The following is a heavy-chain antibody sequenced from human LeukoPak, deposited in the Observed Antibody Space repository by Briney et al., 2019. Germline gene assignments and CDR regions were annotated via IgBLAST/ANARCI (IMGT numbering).Heavy chain of an antibody. CDR1: GYTFTGYY. D-gene: IGHD2-15*01. CDR2: INPNSGGT. CDR3: ARGGIGVAAATHLFDY. V-gene: IGHV1-2*04. Sequence: ASVKVSCKASGYTFTGYYMHWVRQAPGQGLEWMGWINPNSGGTNYAQKFQGWVTMTRDTSISTAYMELSRLGSDDTAVYYCARGGIGVAAATHLFDYWGQGTLVTVSS. J-gene: IGHJ4*02.